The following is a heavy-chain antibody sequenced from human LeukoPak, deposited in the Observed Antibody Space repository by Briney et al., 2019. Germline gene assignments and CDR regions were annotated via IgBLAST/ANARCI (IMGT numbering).Heavy chain of an antibody. CDR2: IYCSGST. J-gene: IGHJ4*02. CDR3: AVAARPIGGFDY. Sequence: SETLSLTCTVSGGSISSSSYYWGWIRQPPGKGLEWIGSIYCSGSTYYNPSLKSRVTISVDTSKNQFSLKLSSVTAADTAVYYCAVAARPIGGFDYWGQGTLVTVSS. D-gene: IGHD6-6*01. CDR1: GGSISSSSYY. V-gene: IGHV4-39*01.